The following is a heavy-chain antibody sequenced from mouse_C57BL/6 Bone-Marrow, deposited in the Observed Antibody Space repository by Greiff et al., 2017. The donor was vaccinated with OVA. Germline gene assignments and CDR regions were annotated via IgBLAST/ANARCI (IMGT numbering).Heavy chain of an antibody. CDR3: ARPVDN. Sequence: DVMLVESGGGLVQPGGSLKLSCAASGFTFSDYYMYWVRQTPEKRLEWVAYISNGGGSTYYPDTVKGRFTISRDNAKNTLYLQMSRLKSEDTAMYNCARPVDNWGKGTSVTVSS. V-gene: IGHV5-12*01. CDR1: GFTFSDYY. CDR2: ISNGGGST. J-gene: IGHJ4*01.